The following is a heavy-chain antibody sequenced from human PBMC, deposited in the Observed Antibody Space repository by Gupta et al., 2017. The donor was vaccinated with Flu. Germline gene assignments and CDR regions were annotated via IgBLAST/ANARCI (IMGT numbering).Heavy chain of an antibody. CDR1: GFTFITYA. J-gene: IGHJ3*02. CDR2: ISYDRTKQ. CDR3: ALGGGWNDGRVSDAFDI. D-gene: IGHD1-1*01. V-gene: IGHV3-30-3*01. Sequence: QVLLVESGGGVFQPGGSLRLSCAAFGFTFITYAMHWVGQAPGKGLEWVAVISYDRTKQYYADSVKGRFTISRDKFKNTLSLQMNSLRAEDSALYYCALGGGWNDGRVSDAFDIRGLGTMVTVSS.